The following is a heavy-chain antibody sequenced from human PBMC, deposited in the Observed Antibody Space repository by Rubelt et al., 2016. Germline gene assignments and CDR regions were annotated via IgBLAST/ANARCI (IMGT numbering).Heavy chain of an antibody. J-gene: IGHJ3*01. V-gene: IGHV4-4*02. CDR1: GVSISSGNW. Sequence: QVQLQESGPRLVEPSGTLSLTCAVSGVSISSGNWWSWIRQPPGKGLEWIGEIFHSGSTNYNPSIKGRVNISVDTFKNQFSLKVNSVTAADTAVYYCARELGGDFDAYDVWGQGTMVTVSS. D-gene: IGHD2-21*02. CDR3: ARELGGDFDAYDV. CDR2: IFHSGST.